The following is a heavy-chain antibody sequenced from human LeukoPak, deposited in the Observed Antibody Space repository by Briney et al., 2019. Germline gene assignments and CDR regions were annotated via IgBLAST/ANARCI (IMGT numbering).Heavy chain of an antibody. CDR3: ARLGNRDGYNYFLDY. CDR2: IYYSGST. J-gene: IGHJ4*02. CDR1: GGSISSYY. D-gene: IGHD5-24*01. V-gene: IGHV4-59*01. Sequence: SETLSLTCTVSGGSISSYYWSWIRQPPGKGLEWIGYIYYSGSTNYNPSLKSRVTISVDTSKNQFSLKLSSVTAADTAVYYCARLGNRDGYNYFLDYWGQGILVTVSS.